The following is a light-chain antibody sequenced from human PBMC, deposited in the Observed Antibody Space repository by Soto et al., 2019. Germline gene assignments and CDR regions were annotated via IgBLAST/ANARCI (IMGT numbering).Light chain of an antibody. CDR3: QKYHNWPVT. V-gene: IGKV3-15*01. Sequence: VVLTQSPATLSVSPGERATLSFRASQSVSTRLAWYQHKPGQAPRLLISGASTGATGIPPRFSGSGSGTDFTLTVNSLQSEDIAVYYCQKYHNWPVTFGRGHKGDIK. CDR2: GAS. CDR1: QSVSTR. J-gene: IGKJ4*01.